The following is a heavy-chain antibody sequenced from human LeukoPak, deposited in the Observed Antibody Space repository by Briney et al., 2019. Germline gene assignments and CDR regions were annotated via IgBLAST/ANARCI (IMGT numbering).Heavy chain of an antibody. J-gene: IGHJ6*03. D-gene: IGHD1-26*01. Sequence: GASVKVSCKASGYTFTSYYMHWVRQAPGQGLEWMGIINPSGGSTSYAQKFQGRVTMTRDTSTSTVYMELSSLRSEDTAVYYCARDLANGGSYYSPLVRSYYYYMDVWGKGTTVTISS. CDR3: ARDLANGGSYYSPLVRSYYYYMDV. CDR1: GYTFTSYY. CDR2: INPSGGST. V-gene: IGHV1-46*01.